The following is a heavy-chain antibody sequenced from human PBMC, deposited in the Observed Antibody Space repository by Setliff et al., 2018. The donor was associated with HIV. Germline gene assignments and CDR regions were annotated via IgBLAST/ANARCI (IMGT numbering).Heavy chain of an antibody. CDR1: GYSFSTYW. Sequence: PGESLKISCKGSGYSFSTYWIAWVRQMPGKGLEWMGVIFPGDSDARYSPSFQGPVTISVDESISTAYLQWSSLQASDTAMYDCARVYGDFEENLFYFDNWGRGTPVTVSS. J-gene: IGHJ4*02. V-gene: IGHV5-51*01. D-gene: IGHD4-17*01. CDR2: IFPGDSDA. CDR3: ARVYGDFEENLFYFDN.